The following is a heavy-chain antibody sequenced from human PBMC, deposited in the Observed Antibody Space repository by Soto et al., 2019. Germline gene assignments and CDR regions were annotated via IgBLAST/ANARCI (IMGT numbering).Heavy chain of an antibody. CDR2: ISGSGGST. CDR1: GFTFSSYA. CDR3: AKASDENQPRTGWGSYRYTDTHFDY. J-gene: IGHJ4*02. V-gene: IGHV3-23*01. Sequence: GGSLRLSCAASGFTFSSYAMSWVRQAPGKGLEWVSAISGSGGSTYYADSVKGRFTISRDNSKNTLYLQMNSLRAEDTAVYYCAKASDENQPRTGWGSYRYTDTHFDYWGQGTLVTVSS. D-gene: IGHD3-16*02.